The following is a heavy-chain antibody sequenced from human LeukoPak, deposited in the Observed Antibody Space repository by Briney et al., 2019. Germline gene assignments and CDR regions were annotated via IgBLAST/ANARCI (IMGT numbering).Heavy chain of an antibody. CDR1: GFTFSSYA. J-gene: IGHJ5*02. CDR2: ISGSGGST. D-gene: IGHD2-2*01. Sequence: GFLRLSCAASGFTFSSYAMSWVRQAPGKGLEWVSTISGSGGSTYYADSVRGRFTISRDNSKSTLYLQMNSLRAEDTAVYYCAKGANFVVVPAAVNWFDPWGQRTLVTVSS. CDR3: AKGANFVVVPAAVNWFDP. V-gene: IGHV3-23*01.